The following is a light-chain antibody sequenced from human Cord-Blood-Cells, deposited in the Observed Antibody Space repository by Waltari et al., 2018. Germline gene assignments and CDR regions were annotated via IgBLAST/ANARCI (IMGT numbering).Light chain of an antibody. V-gene: IGKV3-11*01. J-gene: IGKJ3*01. CDR2: DAS. CDR3: QHSGA. Sequence: EIVLTQSPATLSLSPGERATLSCRASQSVSSYLAWYQQKPGQAPRLLIYDASNRATGIPARFSGSGSGTDFTLTISSLEPEDFAVYYCQHSGAFGPVTKVDIK. CDR1: QSVSSY.